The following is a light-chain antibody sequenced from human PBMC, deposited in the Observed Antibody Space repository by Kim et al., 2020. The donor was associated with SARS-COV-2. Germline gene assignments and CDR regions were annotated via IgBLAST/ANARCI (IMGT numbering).Light chain of an antibody. Sequence: VTSSYSGTTTNTANKACNRDRHRPATAPKILSYSHTQRPSGVPDRSSGYKSGTSASLAISGLQSEDEADYYCVVWDDSLDGVIFGGGTQLTVL. J-gene: IGLJ2*01. CDR3: VVWDDSLDGVI. V-gene: IGLV1-44*01. CDR1: TTNTANKA. CDR2: SHT.